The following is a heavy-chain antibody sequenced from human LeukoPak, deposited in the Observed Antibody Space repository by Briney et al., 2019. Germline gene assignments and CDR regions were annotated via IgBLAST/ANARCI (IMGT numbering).Heavy chain of an antibody. V-gene: IGHV3-7*03. CDR1: GFTFSSYW. Sequence: GGSLRLSCAASGFTFSSYWMNWARQAPGKGLEWVASINHNGNVNYYVDSVKGRFTISRDNAKNSLYLQMNSLRTEDTALNYCAKDRVGATGDYYGMDVWGQGTTVTVSS. CDR3: AKDRVGATGDYYGMDV. CDR2: INHNGNVN. D-gene: IGHD1-26*01. J-gene: IGHJ6*02.